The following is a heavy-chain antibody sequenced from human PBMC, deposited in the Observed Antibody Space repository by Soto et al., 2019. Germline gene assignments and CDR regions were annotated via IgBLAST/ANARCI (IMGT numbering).Heavy chain of an antibody. CDR2: ISWNSDSI. Sequence: EAQLVESGGGIVQPGRSLRLSCAGSGFIFDDFAIHWVRQAPGKGLEWVSGISWNSDSIGYAHSVKRRFTISRDNAKNSRYLQMNSLRVEDAALYYGTKVGGLYDFWSGPLHFDLWGQGTLVTVSS. J-gene: IGHJ4*02. CDR3: TKVGGLYDFWSGPLHFDL. D-gene: IGHD3-3*01. V-gene: IGHV3-9*01. CDR1: GFIFDDFA.